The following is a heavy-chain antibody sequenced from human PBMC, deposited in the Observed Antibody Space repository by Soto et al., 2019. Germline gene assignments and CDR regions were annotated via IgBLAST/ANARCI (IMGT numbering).Heavy chain of an antibody. CDR2: IYSSGTT. V-gene: IGHV4-4*07. D-gene: IGHD2-15*01. CDR1: GGSINNYY. J-gene: IGHJ5*02. Sequence: SETLSLTCTVSGGSINNYYCSWIRQAAGKGLEWIGRIYSSGTTNYNPSLKSRVTMSVDMSKSQFSLTLRSVTAADTAVYYCVRDIGGSGWFAPWGQGTLVTGSS. CDR3: VRDIGGSGWFAP.